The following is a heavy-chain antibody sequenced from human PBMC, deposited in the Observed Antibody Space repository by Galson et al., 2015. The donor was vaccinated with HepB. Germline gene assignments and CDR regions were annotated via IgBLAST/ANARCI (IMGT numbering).Heavy chain of an antibody. D-gene: IGHD1-7*01. CDR1: GFTFSRYA. CDR3: AKTLDWNYDC. CDR2: MTGSGTST. V-gene: IGHV3-23*01. Sequence: SLRLSCAASGFTFSRYAMAWVRQTPGKGLEWVSTMTGSGTSTFYADSVKGRFTISRDNSKNTLYLQMNSLRAEDSAVYYCAKTLDWNYDCWGQGTLVIVSS. J-gene: IGHJ4*02.